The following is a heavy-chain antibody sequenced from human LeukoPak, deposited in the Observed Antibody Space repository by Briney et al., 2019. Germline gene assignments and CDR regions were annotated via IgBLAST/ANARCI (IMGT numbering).Heavy chain of an antibody. J-gene: IGHJ4*02. V-gene: IGHV3-30-3*01. D-gene: IGHD6-19*01. CDR1: GVTFSSYA. CDR2: ISYDGSNK. Sequence: GRSLRLSCAASGVTFSSYAMHCVRQAPGKGLEWVAVISYDGSNKYYADSVKGRFTISRDNSKNTLYLQMNSLRAEDTAVYYCARDGASEVAGSLDYWGLGTLVTVSS. CDR3: ARDGASEVAGSLDY.